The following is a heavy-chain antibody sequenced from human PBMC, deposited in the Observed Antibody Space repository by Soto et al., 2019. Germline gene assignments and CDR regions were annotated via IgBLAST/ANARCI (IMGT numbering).Heavy chain of an antibody. CDR2: ISYDGSNK. CDR3: ARGGSNYDFWRGAFDI. D-gene: IGHD3-3*01. CDR1: GFTFSSYA. V-gene: IGHV3-30-3*01. J-gene: IGHJ3*02. Sequence: QVQLVESGGGVVQPGRSLRLSCAASGFTFSSYAMHWVRQAPGKGLEWVAVISYDGSNKYYADSVKGRFTISRDNSKNTLYLQMNSLRAEDTAVYYCARGGSNYDFWRGAFDIWGQGTMFTVSS.